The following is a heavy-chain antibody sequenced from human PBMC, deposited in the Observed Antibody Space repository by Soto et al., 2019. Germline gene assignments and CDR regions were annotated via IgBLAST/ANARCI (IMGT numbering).Heavy chain of an antibody. CDR3: ARGGTYYDILTGYGMDV. CDR1: GYTFTSYY. Sequence: ASVKVSCKASGYTFTSYYMHWVRQAPGQELEWMGIINPSGGSTSYAQKFQGRVTMTRDTSTSTVYMELSSLRSEDTAVYYCARGGTYYDILTGYGMDVWGQGTTVTVSS. D-gene: IGHD3-9*01. CDR2: INPSGGST. V-gene: IGHV1-46*01. J-gene: IGHJ6*02.